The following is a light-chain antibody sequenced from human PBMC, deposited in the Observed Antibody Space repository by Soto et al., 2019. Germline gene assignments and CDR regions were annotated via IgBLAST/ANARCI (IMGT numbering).Light chain of an antibody. CDR1: QSISTR. V-gene: IGKV1-5*01. CDR2: DAS. CDR3: QQYNSYSGT. J-gene: IGKJ1*01. Sequence: DIHMTQSPSTLSASVGDRVTITCRASQSISTRLAWYQQKPGQAPKLLIYDASSLQSGVPSRFSGSGFGTEFTLTIRSLQPDDFATYYCQQYNSYSGTFGQGTKVEVK.